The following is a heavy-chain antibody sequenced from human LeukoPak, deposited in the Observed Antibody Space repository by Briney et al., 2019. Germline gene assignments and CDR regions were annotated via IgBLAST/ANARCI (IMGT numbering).Heavy chain of an antibody. CDR3: AKEGEGSFGYYYYMDV. CDR2: ISGSGGST. D-gene: IGHD1-26*01. Sequence: QTGGSLRLSCAASGFTFSSYAMNWVRQAPEKGLEWVSAISGSGGSTYYADSVKGRFTISRDNSKNTLYLQMNSLRAEDTAVYYCAKEGEGSFGYYYYMDVWGKGTTVTVSS. CDR1: GFTFSSYA. V-gene: IGHV3-23*01. J-gene: IGHJ6*03.